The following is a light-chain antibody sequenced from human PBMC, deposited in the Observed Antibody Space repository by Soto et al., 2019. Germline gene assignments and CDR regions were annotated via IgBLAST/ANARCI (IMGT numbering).Light chain of an antibody. V-gene: IGLV2-8*01. CDR2: EVN. CDR1: SSDIGGYNS. CDR3: SSSAGIYHYLV. J-gene: IGLJ3*02. Sequence: SALTQPPSASGSPGQSVTISCTGTSSDIGGYNSVSWYQQHPGKAPRLMIYEVNKRPSGVPDRFSGSKSGYTASLTVSGLQTEDEAFYYCSSSAGIYHYLVFGGGTKVTVL.